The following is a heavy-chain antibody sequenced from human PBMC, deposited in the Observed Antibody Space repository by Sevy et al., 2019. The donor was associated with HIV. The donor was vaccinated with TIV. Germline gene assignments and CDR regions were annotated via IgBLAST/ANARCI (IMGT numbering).Heavy chain of an antibody. CDR3: ARSISWYASFDY. Sequence: ASVKVSCKASGGTFSSYAISWVRQAPGQGLEWMGGIIPIFGTANYAQKFQGRVTITADESTNTAYMELSSLRSEDTAVYYCARSISWYASFDYWGQGTLVTVSS. CDR2: IIPIFGTA. V-gene: IGHV1-69*13. D-gene: IGHD6-13*01. CDR1: GGTFSSYA. J-gene: IGHJ4*02.